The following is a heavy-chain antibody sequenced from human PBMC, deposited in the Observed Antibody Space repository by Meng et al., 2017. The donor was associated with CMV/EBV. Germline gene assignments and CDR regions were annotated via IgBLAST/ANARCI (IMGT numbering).Heavy chain of an antibody. CDR2: MIPIFGTA. CDR3: ARGRIWNYYDSSGYNFDY. J-gene: IGHJ4*02. V-gene: IGHV1-69*01. Sequence: QVQLVQSGAELKKPGSSVKVSCKAPGCTFSSYAITWVRQAPGQGLEWMGGMIPIFGTANYAQKFQGRVTITADESTSTAYMELSSLRSEDTAVYYCARGRIWNYYDSSGYNFDYWGQGTLVTVSS. CDR1: GCTFSSYA. D-gene: IGHD3-22*01.